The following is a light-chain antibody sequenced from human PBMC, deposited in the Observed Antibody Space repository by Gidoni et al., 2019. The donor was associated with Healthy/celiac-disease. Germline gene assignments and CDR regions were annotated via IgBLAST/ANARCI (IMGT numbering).Light chain of an antibody. V-gene: IGKV3-20*01. CDR2: GAS. Sequence: EILSTQSPGTLSLSPGERATLTCRASQNVSSSYLGWYQQKPGQAPRLLIDGASSRATGIPDRFSGSGAGTDFTLTISRLEPEDFAVYYCQQYDSSPKTFXQXTKVEIK. CDR1: QNVSSSY. CDR3: QQYDSSPKT. J-gene: IGKJ1*01.